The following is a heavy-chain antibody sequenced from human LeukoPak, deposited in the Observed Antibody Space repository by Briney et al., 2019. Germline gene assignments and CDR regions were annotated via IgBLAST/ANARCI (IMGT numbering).Heavy chain of an antibody. CDR3: ARGGDIVVVPAAMVGP. CDR2: MNTNSGNT. V-gene: IGHV1-8*01. D-gene: IGHD2-2*01. CDR1: GYTFTSYD. Sequence: ASVTVSCKASGYTFTSYDINWVRQATGQGLEWMGWMNTNSGNTGYAQKFQGRLTMTRDTSTNTAYMGLSSLRSEDTAVYYCARGGDIVVVPAAMVGPWGQGTLVTVSS. J-gene: IGHJ5*02.